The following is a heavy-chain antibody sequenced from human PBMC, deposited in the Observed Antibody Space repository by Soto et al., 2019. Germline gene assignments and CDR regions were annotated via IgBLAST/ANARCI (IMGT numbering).Heavy chain of an antibody. J-gene: IGHJ4*02. CDR3: ASMYGSGSYRPPSDY. D-gene: IGHD3-10*01. V-gene: IGHV3-33*01. CDR2: IWYDGSNK. Sequence: GGSLRLSCAASGFTFGSYGMHWVRQAPGKGLEWVSVIWYDGSNKYYADSVKGRFTISRDNSKNTLYLQMNSLRAEDTAVYYCASMYGSGSYRPPSDYWGQGTLVTVSS. CDR1: GFTFGSYG.